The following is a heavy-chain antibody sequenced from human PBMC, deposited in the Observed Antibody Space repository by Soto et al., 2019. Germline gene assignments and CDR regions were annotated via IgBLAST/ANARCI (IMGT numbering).Heavy chain of an antibody. CDR3: ARAYYYDSSGFSPGGY. CDR1: GGAFSSNA. J-gene: IGHJ4*02. D-gene: IGHD3-22*01. V-gene: IGHV1-69*13. Sequence: SVKVSCKAFGGAFSSNAISWMRQAPGQGLEWIGTISPIFGSAAYAQRFQGRVTITADVPTNTAYMELNSLRAEDTAVYYCARAYYYDSSGFSPGGYWGQGTLVTVSS. CDR2: ISPIFGSA.